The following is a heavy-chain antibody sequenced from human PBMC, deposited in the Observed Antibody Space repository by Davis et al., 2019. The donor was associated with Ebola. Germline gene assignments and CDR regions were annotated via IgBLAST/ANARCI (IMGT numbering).Heavy chain of an antibody. V-gene: IGHV3-11*04. D-gene: IGHD1-1*01. J-gene: IGHJ4*02. Sequence: GGSLRLSCAASGFTFSDHYMSWIRHAPGKGLEWVSYISGAGRTISYAGSVKGRFTISRDNAKHTLYLQMNSLRAEETAVYYWARDGENYNDLDYWGKGTLVTVSS. CDR1: GFTFSDHY. CDR2: ISGAGRTI. CDR3: ARDGENYNDLDY.